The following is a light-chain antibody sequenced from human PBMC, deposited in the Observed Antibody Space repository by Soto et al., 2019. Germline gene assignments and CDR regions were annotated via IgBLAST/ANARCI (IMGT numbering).Light chain of an antibody. V-gene: IGLV2-14*03. CDR2: DVN. CDR1: SSDIGAYNF. J-gene: IGLJ2*01. Sequence: QSVLTQSASVSGSPGQSITISCTGTSSDIGAYNFVSWYQQHPGKAPKLMLYDVNIRPSGVSNRFSGSKSGNTASLTISGLQAEDEADYYCTSWTTSTTMIFGGGTKVTV. CDR3: TSWTTSTTMI.